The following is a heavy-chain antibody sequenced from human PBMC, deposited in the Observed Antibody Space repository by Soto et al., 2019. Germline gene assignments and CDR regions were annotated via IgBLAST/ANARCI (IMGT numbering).Heavy chain of an antibody. Sequence: EVQLVESGGGLVQPGGSLRLSCAASGFTFSDYSMNWVRQAPGKGLEWVSYISSSSSTIYYADSVKGRFTISRDNAKNSLYLQMNNLRAEDTAVYYCARGRPAAFDYWGQGTLVTVSS. CDR1: GFTFSDYS. CDR3: ARGRPAAFDY. V-gene: IGHV3-48*01. J-gene: IGHJ4*02. CDR2: ISSSSSTI.